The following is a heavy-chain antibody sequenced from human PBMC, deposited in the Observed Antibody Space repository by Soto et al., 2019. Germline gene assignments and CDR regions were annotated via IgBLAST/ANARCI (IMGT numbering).Heavy chain of an antibody. Sequence: QLVESGGGLVQPGGSLRLSCAASGFTFSSYSMNWVRQAPGKGLEWVSYISSSSSAIYYADSVRGRFTISRDNAKNTLYLQMSSLRDEDTAVYYCARVRSWFDPWGQGTLATVSS. CDR1: GFTFSSYS. J-gene: IGHJ5*02. CDR3: ARVRSWFDP. CDR2: ISSSSSAI. V-gene: IGHV3-48*02.